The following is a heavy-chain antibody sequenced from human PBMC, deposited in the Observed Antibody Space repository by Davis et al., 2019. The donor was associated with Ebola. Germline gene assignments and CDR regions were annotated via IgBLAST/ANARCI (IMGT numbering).Heavy chain of an antibody. V-gene: IGHV3-74*01. D-gene: IGHD4-23*01. CDR3: SRIDYAGNRRAFDV. Sequence: GESLKISCAASGFTFSTYWMHWVRQAPGKGLVWVSRINGDGSKTNYADSVNGRFTISRDNAKNTLYLQMNSLRAEDTAVYYCSRIDYAGNRRAFDVWGQGTFVTVSS. J-gene: IGHJ3*01. CDR2: INGDGSKT. CDR1: GFTFSTYW.